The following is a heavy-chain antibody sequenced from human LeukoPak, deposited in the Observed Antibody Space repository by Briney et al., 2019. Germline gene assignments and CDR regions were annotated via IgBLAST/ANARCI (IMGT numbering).Heavy chain of an antibody. CDR1: GFTVSTNY. CDR3: ARRGDCSSTSCLFFDY. CDR2: LYSTGTT. Sequence: GGSLRLSFAVSGFTVSTNYMSWARQAPGKGLEWVSILYSTGTTYYADSVKGRFTISRDNSKNTLYLQMNSLRAEDTAVYYCARRGDCSSTSCLFFDYWGQGTLVTVSS. V-gene: IGHV3-66*02. J-gene: IGHJ4*02. D-gene: IGHD2-2*01.